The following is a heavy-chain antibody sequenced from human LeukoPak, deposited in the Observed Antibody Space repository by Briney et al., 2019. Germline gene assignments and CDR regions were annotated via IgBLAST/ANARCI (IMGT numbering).Heavy chain of an antibody. V-gene: IGHV1-3*01. CDR2: INAGNGNT. CDR1: GYTFTSYA. D-gene: IGHD3-10*01. Sequence: GASVKVSCKASGYTFTSYAMHWVRQAPGQKREGMGWINAGNGNTKYSQKFQGRVTITRDTSASTAYMELSSLRSEDTAVYYCARDGGGTMVRGVIVHYNWFDPWGQGTLVTVSS. CDR3: ARDGGGTMVRGVIVHYNWFDP. J-gene: IGHJ5*02.